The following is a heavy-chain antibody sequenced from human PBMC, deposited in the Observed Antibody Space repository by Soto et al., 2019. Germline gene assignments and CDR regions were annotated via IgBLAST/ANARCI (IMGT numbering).Heavy chain of an antibody. D-gene: IGHD6-13*01. Sequence: SVKVSCKASGGTFSSYAISWVRQAPGQGLEWMGGIIPIFGTANYAQKFQGRVTITADESTSTAYMELSSLRSEDTAVYYCARDLSIAAAGTPSSWFDPWGQGTLVTV. CDR3: ARDLSIAAAGTPSSWFDP. V-gene: IGHV1-69*13. J-gene: IGHJ5*02. CDR1: GGTFSSYA. CDR2: IIPIFGTA.